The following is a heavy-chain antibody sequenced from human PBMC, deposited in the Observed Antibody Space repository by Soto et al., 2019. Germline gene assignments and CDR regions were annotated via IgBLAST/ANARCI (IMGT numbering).Heavy chain of an antibody. Sequence: EVQLVESGGGSVKPGGSLRLSCAVSDFTLSNARMNWVRQAPGKGLEWVGRIKSKVDGGTTDYAAPVKGRFTISRDDSKNMLFLQMNSLNSEDTAVYYCSTGGYPSGLDYWGQGTLVTVSS. V-gene: IGHV3-15*07. CDR1: DFTLSNAR. CDR2: IKSKVDGGTT. J-gene: IGHJ4*02. CDR3: STGGYPSGLDY. D-gene: IGHD3-10*01.